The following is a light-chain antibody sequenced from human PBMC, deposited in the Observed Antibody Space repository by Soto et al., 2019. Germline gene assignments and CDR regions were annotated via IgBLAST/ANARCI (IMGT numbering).Light chain of an antibody. CDR1: QSVSIN. J-gene: IGKJ2*01. CDR3: QQYNNWPPYT. CDR2: SAS. V-gene: IGKV3-15*01. Sequence: EIVMTQSPATLSVSPGERATLSCRASQSVSINLAWYQQKPGQAPRLLIYSASTRATGIPARFSGSGSGTEFTLTISSLQSKDFAVYYFQQYNNWPPYTFGQGTKLEIK.